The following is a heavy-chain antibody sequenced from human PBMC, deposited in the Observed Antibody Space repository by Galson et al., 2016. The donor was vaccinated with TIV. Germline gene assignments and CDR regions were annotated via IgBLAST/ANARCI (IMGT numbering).Heavy chain of an antibody. V-gene: IGHV3-53*01. CDR3: ARDLGGTYLGGFLGYAFDI. D-gene: IGHD1-26*01. CDR2: IYITGTT. J-gene: IGHJ3*02. CDR1: GFSVNNNY. Sequence: LRLSCAASGFSVNNNYMTWVRQAPGKGLEWVSLIYITGTTYYADSVKDRFTISRDNSKNTVYLQMNSLRAEDTAVYYCARDLGGTYLGGFLGYAFDIWGQGTMVTVAS.